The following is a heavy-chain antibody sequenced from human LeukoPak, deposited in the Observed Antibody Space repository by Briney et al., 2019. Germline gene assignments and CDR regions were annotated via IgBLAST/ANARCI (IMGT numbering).Heavy chain of an antibody. J-gene: IGHJ4*02. Sequence: GESLKISCKGFGYTFTSYWIGWVRQMPGKGLEWMGIMYLADSDTRYSPSFQGQVTISADKSISTAYLQWSSLKASDTAMYYCATTLNGNTFWGSWGQGTLVTVSS. V-gene: IGHV5-51*01. CDR3: ATTLNGNTFWGS. D-gene: IGHD1-7*01. CDR1: GYTFTSYW. CDR2: MYLADSDT.